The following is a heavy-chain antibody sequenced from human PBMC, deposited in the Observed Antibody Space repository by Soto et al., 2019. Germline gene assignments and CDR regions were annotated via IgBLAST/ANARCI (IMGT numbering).Heavy chain of an antibody. CDR3: ARERSRYDRSGYYRPDY. CDR1: GDTFSTYS. Sequence: GASVKVSCKVSGDTFSTYSISWVRQAPGQGLEWLGGIIPILGTPSYAQRFQDRVTITADKSTSTAYMELSSLRSEDTAVYYCARERSRYDRSGYYRPDYWGQGTLVTV. CDR2: IIPILGTP. V-gene: IGHV1-69*08. J-gene: IGHJ4*02. D-gene: IGHD3-22*01.